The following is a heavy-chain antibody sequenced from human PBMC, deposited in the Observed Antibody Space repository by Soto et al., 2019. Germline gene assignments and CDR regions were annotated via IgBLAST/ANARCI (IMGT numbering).Heavy chain of an antibody. J-gene: IGHJ4*02. V-gene: IGHV1-24*01. CDR1: GYTLTELS. CDR2: FDPEDGET. D-gene: IGHD6-13*01. CDR3: ATLWLGGIADFDY. Sequence: SVNVSCKVSGYTLTELSMHWVRQAPGKGLEWMGGFDPEDGETIYAQKIQGRVTMTADTSTATAYTELSSLRSENTAVYYCATLWLGGIADFDYWGQGTLVTVSS.